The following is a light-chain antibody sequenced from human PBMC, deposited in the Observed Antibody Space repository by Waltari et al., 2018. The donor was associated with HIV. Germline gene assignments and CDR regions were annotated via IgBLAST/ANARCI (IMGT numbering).Light chain of an antibody. CDR2: LNSDGSH. J-gene: IGLJ3*02. CDR3: QTWGSGIRV. CDR1: TGHNTYD. V-gene: IGLV4-69*01. Sequence: QLVLTQSPSASASLRASVKLTCTLRTGHNTYDIACHHQQPEKGPRYLMRLNSDGSHSKGDGIPARFSGASSGSERYLIISSLQSEDEADYYGQTWGSGIRVFGGGTKLTVL.